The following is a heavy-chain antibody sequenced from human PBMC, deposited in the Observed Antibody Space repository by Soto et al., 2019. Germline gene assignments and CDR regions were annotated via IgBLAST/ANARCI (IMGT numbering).Heavy chain of an antibody. Sequence: ASEALSLTCTVSGGSISSGDYYWSWIRQPPGKGLEWIGYIYYSGSTYYNPSLKSRVTISVDTSKNQFSLKLSSVTAADTAVYYCARVGYSYGYGGGMDVWGQGTTVTVSS. CDR2: IYYSGST. D-gene: IGHD5-18*01. CDR1: GGSISSGDYY. CDR3: ARVGYSYGYGGGMDV. V-gene: IGHV4-30-4*01. J-gene: IGHJ6*02.